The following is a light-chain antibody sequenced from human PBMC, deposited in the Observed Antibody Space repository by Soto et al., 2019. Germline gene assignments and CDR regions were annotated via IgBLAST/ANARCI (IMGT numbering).Light chain of an antibody. CDR2: TTN. J-gene: IGLJ3*02. Sequence: QSVLTQPPSASVTPGQRVSISCSGSSSNIGNNTVNWYQQFPETAPRLLIYTTNQRPSGVPDRFSGSKSGTSASLAISGRQSEDEADYYCAAWYDSLNGPVFGGGTKLTVL. V-gene: IGLV1-44*01. CDR1: SSNIGNNT. CDR3: AAWYDSLNGPV.